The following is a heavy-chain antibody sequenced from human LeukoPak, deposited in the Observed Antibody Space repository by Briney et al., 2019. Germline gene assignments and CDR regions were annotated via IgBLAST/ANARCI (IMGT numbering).Heavy chain of an antibody. V-gene: IGHV4-34*01. D-gene: IGHD4-17*01. Sequence: SEILSLTCAVYGGSFSGYYWSWIRQPPGKGLEWIGEINHSGSTNYNPSLKSRVTISVDTSKNQFSLKLSSVTAADTAVYYCARATSTNGDPSPFDYWGQGTLVTVSS. CDR3: ARATSTNGDPSPFDY. CDR2: INHSGST. J-gene: IGHJ4*02. CDR1: GGSFSGYY.